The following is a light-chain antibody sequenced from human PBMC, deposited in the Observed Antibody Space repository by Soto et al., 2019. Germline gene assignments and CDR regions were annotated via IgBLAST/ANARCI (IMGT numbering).Light chain of an antibody. J-gene: IGKJ2*01. CDR3: RQLET. Sequence: EIGGTQSPGTLSLSPGESATLSCRASQSVSSSYLACYQQKPGQAPRLLIYGASSRATGIPDRFSGSGSGTDFTLTFSRLEPEDFAVYYCRQLETFGQGTKLEIK. CDR1: QSVSSSY. CDR2: GAS. V-gene: IGKV3-20*01.